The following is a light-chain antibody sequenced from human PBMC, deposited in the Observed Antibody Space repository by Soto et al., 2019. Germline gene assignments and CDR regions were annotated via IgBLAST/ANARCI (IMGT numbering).Light chain of an antibody. Sequence: QSVLTQPPSVSGAPGQRVTISCTGSSSNIGAGSDVHWYQQFPGTAPKLLIYGPSNRPSGVPDRFSASQSGTSASLAITGLQAEDEADYYCQSYDSSLSVVVFGGGTKVTVL. V-gene: IGLV1-40*01. J-gene: IGLJ2*01. CDR2: GPS. CDR3: QSYDSSLSVVV. CDR1: SSNIGAGSD.